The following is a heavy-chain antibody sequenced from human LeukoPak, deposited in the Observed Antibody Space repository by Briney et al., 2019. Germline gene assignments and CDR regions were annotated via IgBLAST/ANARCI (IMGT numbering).Heavy chain of an antibody. D-gene: IGHD2-15*01. J-gene: IGHJ4*02. Sequence: SETPSLTCTVSGGSVSSGSYYWSWIRQPPGKGLEWIGYIYYSGSTNYNPSLKSRVTISVDTSKNQFSLKLSSVTAADTAVYYCARACSGGSCYSYTFDYWGQGTLVTVSS. CDR1: GGSVSSGSYY. CDR2: IYYSGST. V-gene: IGHV4-61*01. CDR3: ARACSGGSCYSYTFDY.